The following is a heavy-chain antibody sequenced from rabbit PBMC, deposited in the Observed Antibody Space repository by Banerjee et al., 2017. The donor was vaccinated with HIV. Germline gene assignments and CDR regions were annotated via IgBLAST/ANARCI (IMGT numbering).Heavy chain of an antibody. CDR1: GFSFSSGYD. CDR3: ARSNIGTYYLTHLDL. V-gene: IGHV1S40*01. Sequence: QSLEESGGDLVKPGASLTLTCTASGFSFSSGYDMCWVRQAPGKGLEWIACIYAGISGSTYYASWAKGRFTISKTSSTTVTLQMTSLTAADTATYFCARSNIGTYYLTHLDLWGPGTLVTVS. D-gene: IGHD8-1*01. CDR2: IYAGISGST. J-gene: IGHJ6*01.